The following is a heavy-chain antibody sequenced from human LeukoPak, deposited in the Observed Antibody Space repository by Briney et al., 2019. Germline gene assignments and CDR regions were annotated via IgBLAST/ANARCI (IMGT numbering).Heavy chain of an antibody. V-gene: IGHV4-31*03. CDR3: ARGDYGDYVFLDY. Sequence: SETLSLTCTVSGGSISSGGYYWSWIRQHPGKGLEWIGYIYYSGSTYYNPSLKSRVTMSVDTSKNQFSLKLSSVTAADTAVYYCARGDYGDYVFLDYWGQGTLVTVSS. D-gene: IGHD4-17*01. CDR1: GGSISSGGYY. CDR2: IYYSGST. J-gene: IGHJ4*02.